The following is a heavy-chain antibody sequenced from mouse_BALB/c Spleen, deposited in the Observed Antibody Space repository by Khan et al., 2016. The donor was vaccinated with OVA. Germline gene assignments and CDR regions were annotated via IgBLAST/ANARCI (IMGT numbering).Heavy chain of an antibody. D-gene: IGHD1-1*01. CDR1: GFPFSNYG. CDR2: ISGSGNYS. Sequence: EVELVESGGGLVKPGGSLKLSCAASGFPFSNYGMSWVRQTPEKRMEWVATISGSGNYSYYPDSVKGRFTISRDKAKNKLYLQMRSLRSEDTAFYYCARHGMRSLITTVVFYSAIVYWCHGTSVTVSS. V-gene: IGHV5-9-2*01. CDR3: ARHGMRSLITTVVFYSAIVY. J-gene: IGHJ4*01.